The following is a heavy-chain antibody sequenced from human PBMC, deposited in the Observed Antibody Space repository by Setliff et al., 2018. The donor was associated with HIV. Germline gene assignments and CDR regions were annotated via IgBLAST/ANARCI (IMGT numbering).Heavy chain of an antibody. Sequence: SETLSLPCTVSGGSISSGSNYWSWIRQPAGXXLEWIGHIYTSGSTNYHPSLKSRVSISVDTSKNQFYLKLNSATAADTAVYYCARILLYDSSAYFVNAFDIWGQGTVVTVSS. D-gene: IGHD3-22*01. CDR3: ARILLYDSSAYFVNAFDI. V-gene: IGHV4-61*09. CDR2: IYTSGST. CDR1: GGSISSGSNY. J-gene: IGHJ3*02.